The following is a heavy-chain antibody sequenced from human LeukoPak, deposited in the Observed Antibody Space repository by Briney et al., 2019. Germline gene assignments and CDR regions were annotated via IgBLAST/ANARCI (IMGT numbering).Heavy chain of an antibody. J-gene: IGHJ4*02. Sequence: GASVKVSCKASGYTFTSYAMHWVRQAPGQRLEWMGWINAGNGNTKYSQKFQGRVTITRDTSASTAYMELSSLRSEDTAVYYCARVCGGDCYSLYFDYWGQGTLVTVSS. CDR2: INAGNGNT. D-gene: IGHD2-21*02. V-gene: IGHV1-3*01. CDR1: GYTFTSYA. CDR3: ARVCGGDCYSLYFDY.